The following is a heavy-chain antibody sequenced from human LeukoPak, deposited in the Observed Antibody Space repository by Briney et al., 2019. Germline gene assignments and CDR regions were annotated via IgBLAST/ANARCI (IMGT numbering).Heavy chain of an antibody. V-gene: IGHV7-4-1*02. Sequence: ASVKVSCKASGYTFTSYAMNWVRQAPGQGLEWMGWINTNTGNPTYAQGFTGRFVFSLDTSVSTAYLQISSLKAEDTAVYYCARYLLWFGEDNWFDPWGQGTLVTVSS. CDR1: GYTFTSYA. D-gene: IGHD3-10*01. CDR2: INTNTGNP. CDR3: ARYLLWFGEDNWFDP. J-gene: IGHJ5*02.